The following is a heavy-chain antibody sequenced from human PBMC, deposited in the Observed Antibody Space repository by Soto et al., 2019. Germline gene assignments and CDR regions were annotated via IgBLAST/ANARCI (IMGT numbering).Heavy chain of an antibody. J-gene: IGHJ4*02. V-gene: IGHV1-69*13. Sequence: VASVKVSCKASGGTFSSYAISWVRQAPGQGLEWMGAIIPIFGTANYAQKFQGRVTITADESTSTAYMELSSLGSEDTAVYYCAREYQKDSSSSTFDYWGQGTLVTVSS. CDR3: AREYQKDSSSSTFDY. CDR1: GGTFSSYA. CDR2: IIPIFGTA. D-gene: IGHD6-6*01.